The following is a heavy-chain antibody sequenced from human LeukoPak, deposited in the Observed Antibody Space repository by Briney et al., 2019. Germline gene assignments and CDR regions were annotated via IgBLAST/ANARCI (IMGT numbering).Heavy chain of an antibody. CDR3: ARGKDFIVGATFDY. D-gene: IGHD1-26*01. J-gene: IGHJ4*02. Sequence: SETLSLTCTVSGGSISSSSYYWGWIRQPPGKGLEWIGSIYYSGSTYYNPSLKSRVTISVDTSKNQFSLKLSSVTAADTAVYYCARGKDFIVGATFDYWGQGTLVTVSS. CDR2: IYYSGST. V-gene: IGHV4-39*07. CDR1: GGSISSSSYY.